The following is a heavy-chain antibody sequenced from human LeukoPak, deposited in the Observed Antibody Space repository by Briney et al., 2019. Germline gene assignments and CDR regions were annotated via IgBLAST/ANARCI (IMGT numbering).Heavy chain of an antibody. CDR3: ARAGYYGSGSYPFDY. J-gene: IGHJ4*02. V-gene: IGHV4-39*07. D-gene: IGHD3-10*01. CDR2: IYYSGST. CDR1: GGSISSSSYY. Sequence: SETLSLTCTVSGGSISSSSYYWGWIRQPPGKGLEWIGNIYYSGSTYYNPSLKSRVTISVDTSKNQFSLKLSSVTAAVTAVYYCARAGYYGSGSYPFDYWGQGTLVTVSS.